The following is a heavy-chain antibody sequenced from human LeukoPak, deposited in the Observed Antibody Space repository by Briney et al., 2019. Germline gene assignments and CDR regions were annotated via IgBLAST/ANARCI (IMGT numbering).Heavy chain of an antibody. CDR2: ISSSSSYI. J-gene: IGHJ6*02. CDR1: GFTFSSYS. Sequence: PGGSLRLSCAASGFTFSSYSMNWVRQAPGKGLEWVSSISSSSSYIYYADSVKGRFTISRDNSKNTLYLQMNSLRAEDTAVYYCAKYGYSYGGNYYGMDVWGQGTTVTVSS. CDR3: AKYGYSYGGNYYGMDV. D-gene: IGHD5-18*01. V-gene: IGHV3-21*04.